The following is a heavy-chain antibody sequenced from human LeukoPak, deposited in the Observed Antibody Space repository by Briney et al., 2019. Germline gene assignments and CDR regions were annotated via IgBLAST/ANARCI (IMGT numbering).Heavy chain of an antibody. V-gene: IGHV3-21*01. J-gene: IGHJ4*02. CDR3: ARDVAMVKAEGDY. Sequence: GGSLRLSCAASGFTFSSYSMNWVRQAPGKGLEWVSSISSSSSYIYYADSVKGRFTISRDNAKNSLYLQTNSLRAEDTAVYYCARDVAMVKAEGDYWGEGTLVTVSS. D-gene: IGHD5-18*01. CDR2: ISSSSSYI. CDR1: GFTFSSYS.